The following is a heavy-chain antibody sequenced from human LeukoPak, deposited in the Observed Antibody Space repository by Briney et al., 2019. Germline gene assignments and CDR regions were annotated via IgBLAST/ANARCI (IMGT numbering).Heavy chain of an antibody. CDR1: GFTFSRSW. V-gene: IGHV3-7*01. CDR2: IKGDGSQT. CDR3: ANSLDY. Sequence: GGSLRLSCVASGFTFSRSWMDWVHQAPGKGLEWVANIKGDGSQTYYVDSAKGRFTISRDNAKNSLYLQMDSLRVEDTAIYYCANSLDYWGRGTLVTVSS. D-gene: IGHD2-21*01. J-gene: IGHJ4*02.